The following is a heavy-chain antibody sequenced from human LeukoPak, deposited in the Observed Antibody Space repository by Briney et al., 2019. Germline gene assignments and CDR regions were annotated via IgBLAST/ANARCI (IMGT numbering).Heavy chain of an antibody. V-gene: IGHV1-18*01. CDR1: GYAFTNYG. J-gene: IGHJ4*02. Sequence: ASVKVSCKASGYAFTNYGINWVRQAPGQGLEWMGWISASNGNTKYAQRVQGRVTLTTDTSRSTAYMELRSLRFDDTAVYYCAKRGYCSSTSCYKDYWGQGTLVTVSS. D-gene: IGHD2-2*02. CDR3: AKRGYCSSTSCYKDY. CDR2: ISASNGNT.